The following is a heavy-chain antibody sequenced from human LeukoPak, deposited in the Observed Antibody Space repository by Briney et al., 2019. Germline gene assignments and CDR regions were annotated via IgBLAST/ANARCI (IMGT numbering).Heavy chain of an antibody. D-gene: IGHD3-3*01. V-gene: IGHV3-21*01. J-gene: IGHJ3*02. CDR1: GFTFSSYS. CDR2: ISSSSSYI. Sequence: GGSLRLSCAASGFTFSSYSMNWVRQAPGKGLEWVSSISSSSSYIYYADSVKGRFTISRDNSKNTLYLQMNSLRAEDTAVYYCARGLGDNFWSGFHAFDIWGQGTMVTVSS. CDR3: ARGLGDNFWSGFHAFDI.